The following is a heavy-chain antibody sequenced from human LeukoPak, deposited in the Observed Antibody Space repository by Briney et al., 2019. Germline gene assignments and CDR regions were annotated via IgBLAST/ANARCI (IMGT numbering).Heavy chain of an antibody. CDR1: GFTCSSYA. CDR3: ARSEDSNYYYYYDMDV. Sequence: GGSLRLSCAASGFTCSSYAMHWVRQAPGKGLEWVAVISYDGSNKYYADSVKGRFTISRDNSKNTLYLQMNSLRAEDTAVYYCARSEDSNYYYYYDMDVWGQGTTVTVSS. CDR2: ISYDGSNK. V-gene: IGHV3-30*04. J-gene: IGHJ6*02. D-gene: IGHD4-11*01.